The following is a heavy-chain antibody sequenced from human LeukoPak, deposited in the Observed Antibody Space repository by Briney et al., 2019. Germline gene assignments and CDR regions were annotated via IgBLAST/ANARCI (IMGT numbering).Heavy chain of an antibody. CDR2: IYYSGST. CDR1: GGSISSYY. V-gene: IGHV4-59*01. Sequence: SEALSLTCTVSGGSISSYYWSWIRQPPGKGLEWIGYIYYSGSTNYNPSLKSRVTISVDTSENQFSLKLSSVTAADTAVYYCARRGTVTHGVWFDPWGQGTLVTVSS. CDR3: ARRGTVTHGVWFDP. D-gene: IGHD4-17*01. J-gene: IGHJ5*02.